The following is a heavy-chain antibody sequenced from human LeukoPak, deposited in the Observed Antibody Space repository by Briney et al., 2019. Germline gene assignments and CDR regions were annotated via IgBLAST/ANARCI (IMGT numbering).Heavy chain of an antibody. CDR1: GFTFNSYS. V-gene: IGHV3-21*01. J-gene: IGHJ4*02. CDR3: ARDAYYYDRSGYYRYFDY. Sequence: VGSLTLSCAASGFTFNSYSMNWVRQAPGKGLEWVSSISSSSSYIYYADSVKGRFTISRDNAKNSLYLQMDSLRAEDTAVYYCARDAYYYDRSGYYRYFDYWGQGTLITVYS. CDR2: ISSSSSYI. D-gene: IGHD3-22*01.